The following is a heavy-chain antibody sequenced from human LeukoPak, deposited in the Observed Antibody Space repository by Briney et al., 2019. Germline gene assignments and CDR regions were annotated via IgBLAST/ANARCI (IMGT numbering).Heavy chain of an antibody. J-gene: IGHJ2*01. CDR2: ISSSSSYI. D-gene: IGHD3-10*01. CDR1: GFTFSSYS. Sequence: GGSLRLSCAASGFTFSSYSMNWVRQAPGKGLEWVSSISSSSSYIYYADSVKGRFTISRDNAKNSLYLQMNSLRAEDTAVYYCARMGFRGWVSVVLDFNWYFDLWGRGTLVTVSS. CDR3: ARMGFRGWVSVVLDFNWYFDL. V-gene: IGHV3-21*01.